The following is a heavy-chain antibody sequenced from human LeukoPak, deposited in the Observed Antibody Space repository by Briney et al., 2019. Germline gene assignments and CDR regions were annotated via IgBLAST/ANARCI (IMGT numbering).Heavy chain of an antibody. D-gene: IGHD6-19*01. CDR1: GYDFTKYA. Sequence: GASVKVSCKASGYDFTKYAVQWVRQAPGQRLEWMGWIDAGNGRTKYSQDFQGRVTITRDTSASIAYMELSSLRSDDMAVYYCARDAVYIFDSSGWYDGGSWGQGTLVTVSS. J-gene: IGHJ5*02. CDR2: IDAGNGRT. CDR3: ARDAVYIFDSSGWYDGGS. V-gene: IGHV1-3*03.